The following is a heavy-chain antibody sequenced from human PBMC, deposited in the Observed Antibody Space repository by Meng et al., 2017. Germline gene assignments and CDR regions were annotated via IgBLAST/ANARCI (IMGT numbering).Heavy chain of an antibody. V-gene: IGHV1-2*06. J-gene: IGHJ4*02. D-gene: IGHD4-17*01. CDR1: GYTVTGYY. CDR2: INPNSGGT. Sequence: HVQQVSGGAEVKKPGASVQGSCKASGYTVTGYYMHWVRQAPGQGLEWMGRINPNSGGTNYAQKFQGRVTMTRDTSISTAYMELSRLRSDDTAVYYCARDDYGDYFDYSGQGTLVTVSS. CDR3: ARDDYGDYFDY.